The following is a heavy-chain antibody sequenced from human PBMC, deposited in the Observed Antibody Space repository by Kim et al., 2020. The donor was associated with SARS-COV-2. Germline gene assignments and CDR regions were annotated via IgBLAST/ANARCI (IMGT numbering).Heavy chain of an antibody. Sequence: SETLSLTCSVSGGSISSHYWSWIRQPRGKGLEWIGYIYYTGSTHHNPSLKSRVTISQDTSKNQLSLKLSSVTAADTAVYYCARTAGYTSRWHADRFFDYWGQGTLVTVSS. CDR1: GGSISSHY. D-gene: IGHD6-13*01. J-gene: IGHJ4*02. CDR2: IYYTGST. V-gene: IGHV4-59*08. CDR3: ARTAGYTSRWHADRFFDY.